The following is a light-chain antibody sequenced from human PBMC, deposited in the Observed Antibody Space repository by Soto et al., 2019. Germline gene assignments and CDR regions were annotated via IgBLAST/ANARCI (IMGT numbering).Light chain of an antibody. Sequence: QSVLTQPPSVSGPQGQRVTLSCTGSSSNIGAGYDVHWYQQLPGTAPKLLIYGNSNRPSGVPDRFSGSKSGTSASLAITGLQAEDEADYYCQSYDSSLSGYVFGTGTKVTVL. V-gene: IGLV1-40*01. CDR1: SSNIGAGYD. J-gene: IGLJ1*01. CDR2: GNS. CDR3: QSYDSSLSGYV.